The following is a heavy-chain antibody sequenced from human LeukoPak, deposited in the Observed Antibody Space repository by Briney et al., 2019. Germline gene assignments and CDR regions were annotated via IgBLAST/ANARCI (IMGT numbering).Heavy chain of an antibody. J-gene: IGHJ4*02. CDR2: IYYSGST. CDR3: ARRVVVVTAIPYYYFDY. Sequence: KSSETLSLTCTVSAVSISSSSYYWGWIRQPPGKGLEWIGSIYYSGSTYYNPSLKSRVTISVDTSKNQFSLKLSSVTAADTAVYYCARRVVVVTAIPYYYFDYWGQGTLVTVSS. CDR1: AVSISSSSYY. D-gene: IGHD2-21*02. V-gene: IGHV4-39*01.